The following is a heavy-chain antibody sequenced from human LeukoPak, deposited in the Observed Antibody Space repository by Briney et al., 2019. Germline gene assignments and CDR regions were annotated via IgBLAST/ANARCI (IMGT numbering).Heavy chain of an antibody. CDR1: GFTFGDYA. V-gene: IGHV3-49*04. CDR3: TRGYSSSIHYYYMDV. J-gene: IGHJ6*03. CDR2: IRSKAYGGTT. Sequence: PGGSLRLSCTASGFTFGDYAMSWVRQAPGMGLEWVGFIRSKAYGGTTEYAASVKGRFTISRDDSKSIAYLQMNSLKTEDTAVYYCTRGYSSSIHYYYMDVWGKGTTVTVSS. D-gene: IGHD6-6*01.